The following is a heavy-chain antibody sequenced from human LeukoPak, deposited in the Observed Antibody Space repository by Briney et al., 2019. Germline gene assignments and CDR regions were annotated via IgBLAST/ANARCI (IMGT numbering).Heavy chain of an antibody. Sequence: GASVKVSCKASGYTFTSYGINWVRQAPGQGLEWMGWISTYNGKTNYAQKLQDRVTMTTDTSTSTGYMELRSLRSDDTAVYYCARAGRPVHYYYMDVWGKGTTVTVSS. CDR2: ISTYNGKT. CDR3: ARAGRPVHYYYMDV. CDR1: GYTFTSYG. D-gene: IGHD6-6*01. V-gene: IGHV1-18*01. J-gene: IGHJ6*03.